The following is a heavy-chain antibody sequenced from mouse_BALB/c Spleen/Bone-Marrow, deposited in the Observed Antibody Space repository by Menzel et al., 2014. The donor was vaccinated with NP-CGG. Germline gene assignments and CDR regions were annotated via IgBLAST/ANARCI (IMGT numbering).Heavy chain of an antibody. CDR1: GYAFTNYL. CDR3: ARREDYDLDY. V-gene: IGHV1-54*01. J-gene: IGHJ2*01. CDR2: INPGSGGT. Sequence: QVQLQQSGAELVRPGTSVKVSCKASGYAFTNYLIEWVKQRPGQGLEWIGVINPGSGGTNYNEKFKGKATLTADKSSSTAYMQLSSLTSDDSAVHFCARREDYDLDYWGQGTTPTVSS. D-gene: IGHD2-4*01.